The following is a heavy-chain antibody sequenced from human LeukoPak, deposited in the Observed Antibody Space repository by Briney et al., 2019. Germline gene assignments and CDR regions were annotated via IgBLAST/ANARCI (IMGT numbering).Heavy chain of an antibody. CDR1: GFTFDDYG. CDR2: INWNGGNT. V-gene: IGHV3-20*04. J-gene: IGHJ3*02. Sequence: GGSLRLSCAASGFTFDDYGMNWVRQAPGKGLEWVSGINWNGGNTGYADSVKGRFPISRDNAKNSLYLQMNSLTAEDTAVYYCAGSWSPYDAFDIWGQGTMVTVSS. D-gene: IGHD6-13*01. CDR3: AGSWSPYDAFDI.